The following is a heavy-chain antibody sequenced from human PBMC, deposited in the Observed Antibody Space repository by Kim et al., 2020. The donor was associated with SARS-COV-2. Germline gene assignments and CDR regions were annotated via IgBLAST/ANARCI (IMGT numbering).Heavy chain of an antibody. D-gene: IGHD2-21*02. Sequence: SETLSLTCTVSGGSVSSGSYYWSWIRQPPGKGLEWIGYIYYSGSTNYNPSLKSRVTISVDTSKNQFSLKLSSVTAADTAVYYCAREPYCGGDCSRDYYYYYGMDVWGQGTTVTVSS. CDR3: AREPYCGGDCSRDYYYYYGMDV. CDR1: GGSVSSGSYY. V-gene: IGHV4-61*01. CDR2: IYYSGST. J-gene: IGHJ6*02.